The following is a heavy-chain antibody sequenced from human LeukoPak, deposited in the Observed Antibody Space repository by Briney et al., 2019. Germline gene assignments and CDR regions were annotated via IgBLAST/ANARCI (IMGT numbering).Heavy chain of an antibody. CDR3: ARVFSYPLRAPFDP. Sequence: PSETLSLTCAVYGGSFSGYYWSWIRHPPGKGLEWIGEINHSGSTNYNPSLKSRVTISVDTSKNKFSLKLSSVTAADTAVYYCARVFSYPLRAPFDPWGQGTLVTVSS. V-gene: IGHV4-34*01. CDR2: INHSGST. CDR1: GGSFSGYY. D-gene: IGHD3-3*01. J-gene: IGHJ5*02.